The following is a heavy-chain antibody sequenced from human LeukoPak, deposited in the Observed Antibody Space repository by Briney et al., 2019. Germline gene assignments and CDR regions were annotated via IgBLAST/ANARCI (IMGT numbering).Heavy chain of an antibody. D-gene: IGHD2-2*01. CDR2: ISSGGSPI. V-gene: IGHV3-48*04. Sequence: GGSLRLFCALSGFTFSLYGMNWARQAPGKGLEWLSHISSGGSPIHYADSVKGRFTVSRDNVENSLFLQMSSLRVDDTAVYYCVRDFEVPAAAPDYYYFYYMDVGGTGTSATVP. CDR1: GFTFSLYG. J-gene: IGHJ6*03. CDR3: VRDFEVPAAAPDYYYFYYMDV.